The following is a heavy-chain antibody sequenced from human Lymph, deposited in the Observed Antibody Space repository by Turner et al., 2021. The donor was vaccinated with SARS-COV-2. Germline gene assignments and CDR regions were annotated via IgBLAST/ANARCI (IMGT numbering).Heavy chain of an antibody. V-gene: IGHV5-51*01. CDR1: GYSFTTYW. CDR2: IYHGESDT. Sequence: VQLVQSGAEVIKPGESLQISCRPSGYSFTTYWIGWVRQMPGKGLEWMGSIYHGESDTRYSPSFQGQVTISADKTISTAYLQWSSLKAADTAMYYWARREGGGSLGHIDYWGQGTLVTVSS. CDR3: ARREGGGSLGHIDY. J-gene: IGHJ4*02. D-gene: IGHD1-26*01.